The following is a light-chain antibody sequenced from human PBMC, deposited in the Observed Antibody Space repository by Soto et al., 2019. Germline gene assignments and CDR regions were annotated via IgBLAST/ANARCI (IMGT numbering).Light chain of an antibody. V-gene: IGKV3-15*01. Sequence: EIVMTQSPATLSVSPGERATLSCRASQSVSNNLAWYQQRPGRAPRLLIYGASIRSSGIPARFSGSGAGTEFSITSNSLQSEDFAVYHCQHYGSLPLTFGGGTKVEIK. J-gene: IGKJ4*01. CDR3: QHYGSLPLT. CDR1: QSVSNN. CDR2: GAS.